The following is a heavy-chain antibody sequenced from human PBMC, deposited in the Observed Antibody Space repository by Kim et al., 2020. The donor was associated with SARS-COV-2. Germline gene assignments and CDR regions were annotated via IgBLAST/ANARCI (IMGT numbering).Heavy chain of an antibody. J-gene: IGHJ6*02. CDR1: GGTFSSYA. CDR2: IIPIFGTA. V-gene: IGHV1-69*13. Sequence: SVKVSCKASGGTFSSYAISWVRQAPGQGLEWMGGIIPIFGTANYAQKFQGRVTITADESTSTAYMELSSLRSEDTAVYYCARDRRVYDILTGYYNSAEDLYYYYYGMDVWGQGTTVTVSS. D-gene: IGHD3-9*01. CDR3: ARDRRVYDILTGYYNSAEDLYYYYYGMDV.